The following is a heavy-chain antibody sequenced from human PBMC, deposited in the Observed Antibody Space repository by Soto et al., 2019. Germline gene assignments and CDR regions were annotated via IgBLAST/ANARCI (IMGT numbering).Heavy chain of an antibody. CDR1: GFTFSSYA. Sequence: GGSLRLSCAASGFTFSSYAMHWVRQAPGKGLEWVAVISYDGSNKYYADSVKGRFTISRENSKNALYLQMNSLRAEETAVYYCARGIATAGGKVRQYYYGMDVWGQGTTVTVSS. J-gene: IGHJ6*02. CDR3: ARGIATAGGKVRQYYYGMDV. CDR2: ISYDGSNK. D-gene: IGHD6-25*01. V-gene: IGHV3-30-3*01.